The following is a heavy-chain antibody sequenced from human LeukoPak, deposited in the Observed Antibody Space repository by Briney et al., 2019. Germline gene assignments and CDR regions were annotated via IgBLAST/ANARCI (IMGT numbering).Heavy chain of an antibody. Sequence: PGRSLRLSCAASGFTFSSYAMHWVRQAPGKGLEWVALISYDGSNKYYADSVKGRFTISRDNAKNSLYLQMNSLRAEDTAVYYCAREYYGQWLEDYYYGMDVWGQGTTVTVSS. CDR2: ISYDGSNK. CDR1: GFTFSSYA. V-gene: IGHV3-30-3*01. D-gene: IGHD6-19*01. CDR3: AREYYGQWLEDYYYGMDV. J-gene: IGHJ6*02.